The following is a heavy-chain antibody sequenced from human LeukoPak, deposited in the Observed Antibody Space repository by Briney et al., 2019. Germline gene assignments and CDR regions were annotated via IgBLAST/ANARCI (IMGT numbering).Heavy chain of an antibody. Sequence: ASVKVSCKASGYTFTSYYIDWVRQAPGQGLEWMGWISAYNGNTKYAQKLQVRVSMTTDTSTSTAYMELRSLRSDDTAVYYCARGLGGSGSYFLTFDYWGQGTLVIVSS. D-gene: IGHD1-26*01. CDR1: GYTFTSYY. CDR3: ARGLGGSGSYFLTFDY. CDR2: ISAYNGNT. V-gene: IGHV1-18*04. J-gene: IGHJ4*02.